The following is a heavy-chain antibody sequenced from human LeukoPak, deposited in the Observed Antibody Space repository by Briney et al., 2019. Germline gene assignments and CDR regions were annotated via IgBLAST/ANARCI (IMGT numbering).Heavy chain of an antibody. J-gene: IGHJ4*02. CDR1: GGSFIGFH. Sequence: SETLSLTCAVYGGSFIGFHWNWIRQPPGKGLEWIGDINHSGSTNYNPSLKSRVTISVDTSKSQFSLKLSSVTAADTAVYYCARGKYYYGSGRYYPFDYWGQGTLVTVSS. V-gene: IGHV4-34*01. D-gene: IGHD3-10*01. CDR2: INHSGST. CDR3: ARGKYYYGSGRYYPFDY.